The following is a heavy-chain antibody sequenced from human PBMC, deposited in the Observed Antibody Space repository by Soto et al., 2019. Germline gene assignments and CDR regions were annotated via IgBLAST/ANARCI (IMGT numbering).Heavy chain of an antibody. V-gene: IGHV3-33*01. J-gene: IGHJ6*03. CDR3: AREGWSGHKGENYYYMDV. Sequence: GGSLRLSCAASGFTFSSYGMHWVRQAPGKGLEWVAVIWYDGSNKYYADSVKGRFTISRDNSKNTLYLQMNSLRAEDTAVYYCAREGWSGHKGENYYYMDVWGKGTTVTVSS. CDR1: GFTFSSYG. D-gene: IGHD3-3*01. CDR2: IWYDGSNK.